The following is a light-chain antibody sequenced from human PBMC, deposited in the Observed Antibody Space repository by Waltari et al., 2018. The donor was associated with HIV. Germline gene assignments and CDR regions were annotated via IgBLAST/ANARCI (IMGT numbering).Light chain of an antibody. CDR1: QSISSY. Sequence: EIVLTQSPATLSLSPGERATLSCRASQSISSYLAWYQQKPGQAPRLLIYDASNRATGIPARFSGSGSATDFTLTISILEPEDFAVYYCQHRSSWPRGTFGQGTKLEIK. CDR2: DAS. V-gene: IGKV3-11*01. CDR3: QHRSSWPRGT. J-gene: IGKJ2*01.